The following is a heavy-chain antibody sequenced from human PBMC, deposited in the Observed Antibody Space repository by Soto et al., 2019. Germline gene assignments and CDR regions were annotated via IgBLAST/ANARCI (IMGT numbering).Heavy chain of an antibody. V-gene: IGHV4-39*07. J-gene: IGHJ5*02. D-gene: IGHD3-3*01. CDR3: ASSPTYYDFWSGPGFDP. Sequence: PSETLSLTCTVSGGSISSSSYYWGWIRQPPGKGLEWIGSIYYSGSTNYNPSLKSRVTISVDTSKNQFSLKLSSVTAADTAVYYCASSPTYYDFWSGPGFDPWGQGTLVTVSS. CDR2: IYYSGST. CDR1: GGSISSSSYY.